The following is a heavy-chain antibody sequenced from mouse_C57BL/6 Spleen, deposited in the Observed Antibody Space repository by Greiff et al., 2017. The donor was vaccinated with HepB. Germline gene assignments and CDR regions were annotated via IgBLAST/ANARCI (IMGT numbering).Heavy chain of an antibody. CDR3: AREGDYYAAMDY. J-gene: IGHJ4*01. CDR2: INPNNGGT. Sequence: VHVKQSGPELVKPGASVKIPCKASGYTFTDYNMDWVKQSHGKSLEWIGDINPNNGGTIYNQKFKGKATLTVDKSSSTAYMELRSLTSEDTAVYYCAREGDYYAAMDYWGQGTSVTVSS. CDR1: GYTFTDYN. D-gene: IGHD1-1*01. V-gene: IGHV1-18*01.